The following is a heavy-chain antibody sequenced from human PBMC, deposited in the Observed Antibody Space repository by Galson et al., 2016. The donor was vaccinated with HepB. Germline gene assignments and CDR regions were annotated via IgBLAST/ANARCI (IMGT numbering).Heavy chain of an antibody. Sequence: SLRLSCAVSGFTFSTYWMSWVRQAPGKGLEWVANIKQDGSEKYFVDSVEGRFTISRDHSKNTLFLQMNSLSAEDTALYYCARGNDVTYYVDYWGQGTLVSVSS. CDR3: ARGNDVTYYVDY. V-gene: IGHV3-7*03. CDR1: GFTFSTYW. J-gene: IGHJ4*02. CDR2: IKQDGSEK. D-gene: IGHD3-16*01.